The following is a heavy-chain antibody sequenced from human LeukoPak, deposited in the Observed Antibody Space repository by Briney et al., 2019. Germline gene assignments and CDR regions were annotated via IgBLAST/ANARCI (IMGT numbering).Heavy chain of an antibody. D-gene: IGHD5-24*01. CDR2: IIPIFGTA. CDR1: GGTFSSYA. Sequence: SVKVSCKASGGTFSSYAISWVRQAPGQGLEWMGGIIPIFGTANYAQTFQGRVFMTRDTSTSTVYMELSSLKSEDTAVYYCARVRDGYNDAYDIWGQGTMVTVSS. CDR3: ARVRDGYNDAYDI. V-gene: IGHV1-69*05. J-gene: IGHJ3*02.